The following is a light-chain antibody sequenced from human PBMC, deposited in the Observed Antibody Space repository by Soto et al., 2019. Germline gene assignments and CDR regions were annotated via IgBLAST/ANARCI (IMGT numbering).Light chain of an antibody. Sequence: AIRMTQSPSSLSACTGDRVTITCRASQGISSYLAWYQQKPGKAPKLLIYAASTLQSGVPSRFSGSGSGTDFTLTISCLQSEDFATYYCQQYHSYLITFGQGTRLEIK. CDR2: AAS. J-gene: IGKJ5*01. V-gene: IGKV1-8*01. CDR1: QGISSY. CDR3: QQYHSYLIT.